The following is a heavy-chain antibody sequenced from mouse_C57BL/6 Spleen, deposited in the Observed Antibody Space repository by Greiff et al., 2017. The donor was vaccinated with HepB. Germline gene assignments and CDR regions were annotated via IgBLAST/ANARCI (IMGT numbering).Heavy chain of an antibody. Sequence: QVQLQQSGPELVKPGASVKISCKASGYSFTSYYIHWVKQRPGQGLEWIGWIYPGSGNTKYNEKFKGKATLTADTSSSTAYMQLSSLTSEDSAVYYCASIYYDYDWYFDVWGTGTTVTVSS. J-gene: IGHJ1*03. CDR2: IYPGSGNT. D-gene: IGHD2-4*01. CDR1: GYSFTSYY. V-gene: IGHV1-66*01. CDR3: ASIYYDYDWYFDV.